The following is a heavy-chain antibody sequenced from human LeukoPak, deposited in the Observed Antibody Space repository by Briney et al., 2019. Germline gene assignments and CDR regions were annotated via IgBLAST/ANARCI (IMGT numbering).Heavy chain of an antibody. CDR2: IYYSGSA. CDR3: ARDYYGPGSLRYFDL. CDR1: GGSVSSGDHY. D-gene: IGHD3-10*01. V-gene: IGHV4-30-4*01. J-gene: IGHJ2*01. Sequence: SETLSLTCTVSGGSVSSGDHYWSWIRQPPGKGLEWIGYIYYSGSAYYNPSLKSRVTISVDTSKSQFSLKLSSVTAADTAVYYCARDYYGPGSLRYFDLRGRGTLVTVSS.